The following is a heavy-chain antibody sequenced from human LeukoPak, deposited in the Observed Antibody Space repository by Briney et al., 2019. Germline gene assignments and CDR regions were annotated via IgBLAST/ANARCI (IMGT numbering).Heavy chain of an antibody. Sequence: PGGSLRLSCAASGVTLSSYAMSWARQAPGKGLEWVSGISSSGSGGNTYYADSVKGRFTISRDNSKNTLYLQMNSLRAEDTAVYCCARPHTRIAVAPYYWGQGTLVTVSS. V-gene: IGHV3-23*01. J-gene: IGHJ4*02. CDR1: GVTLSSYA. CDR2: ISSSGSGGNT. D-gene: IGHD6-19*01. CDR3: ARPHTRIAVAPYY.